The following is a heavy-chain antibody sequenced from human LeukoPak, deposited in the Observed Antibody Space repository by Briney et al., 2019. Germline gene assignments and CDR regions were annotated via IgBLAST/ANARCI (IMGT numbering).Heavy chain of an antibody. CDR1: GFTFSSYA. Sequence: GGSLRLSCAASGFTFSSYAMSWVRQAPGKGLEWVSAISGSGGSKYYADSVKGRFTISRDNSKNTLYLQMNSLRAEDTAVYYCAKRGYYYDSSGYYLFDYWGQGTLVTVSS. J-gene: IGHJ4*02. D-gene: IGHD3-22*01. CDR3: AKRGYYYDSSGYYLFDY. V-gene: IGHV3-23*01. CDR2: ISGSGGSK.